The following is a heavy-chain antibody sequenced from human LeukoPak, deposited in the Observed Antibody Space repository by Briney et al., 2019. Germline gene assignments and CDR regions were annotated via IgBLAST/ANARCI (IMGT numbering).Heavy chain of an antibody. D-gene: IGHD5-18*01. J-gene: IGHJ4*02. CDR1: GXIVSSNY. CDR2: IHSGGST. Sequence: GGSLRLSCAVSGXIVSSNYITWVRQAPGKGLEWVSIIHSGGSTYYADSVKGRFTISGDNSRNTVYLQMNSLRVEDTAVYYCARWGAYGYGIDYWGQGTLVTVSS. CDR3: ARWGAYGYGIDY. V-gene: IGHV3-53*01.